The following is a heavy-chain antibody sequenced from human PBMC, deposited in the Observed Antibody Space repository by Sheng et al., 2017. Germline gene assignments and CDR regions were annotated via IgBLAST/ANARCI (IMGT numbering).Heavy chain of an antibody. D-gene: IGHD3-9*01. CDR1: GFTFSSYW. Sequence: EVQLVESGGGLVQPGGSLRLSCAASGFTFSSYWMSWVRQAPGKGLEWVANIKQDGSEKYYVDSVKGRFTISRDNAKNSLYLQMNSLRAEDTAVYYCARDFTYYDILTGPGFFDYWGQGTLVTVSS. J-gene: IGHJ4*02. CDR3: ARDFTYYDILTGPGFFDY. CDR2: IKQDGSEK. V-gene: IGHV3-7*01.